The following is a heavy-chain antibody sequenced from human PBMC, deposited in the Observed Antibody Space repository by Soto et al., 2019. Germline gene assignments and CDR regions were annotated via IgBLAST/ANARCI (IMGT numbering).Heavy chain of an antibody. Sequence: PGGSLRLSCAGSWFNFSNYAMNSVREAPGKGLEWVSYISHKSSATYHADSVKGRFTISRDNAQNSLYLQMNSLTDEDTAIYYCARDPCSSTTVTILDYWGRGILVTVYS. CDR3: ARDPCSSTTVTILDY. V-gene: IGHV3-48*02. CDR2: ISHKSSAT. J-gene: IGHJ4*02. CDR1: WFNFSNYA. D-gene: IGHD4-17*01.